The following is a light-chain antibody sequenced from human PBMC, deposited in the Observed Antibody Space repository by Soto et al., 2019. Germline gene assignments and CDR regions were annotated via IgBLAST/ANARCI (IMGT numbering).Light chain of an antibody. V-gene: IGKV4-1*01. J-gene: IGKJ4*01. CDR2: WAS. CDR3: QQYYTTPLT. CDR1: QSVLYSSNNENY. Sequence: DIVMTQSPDSLAVSLGERATINCKSSQSVLYSSNNENYLAWYQQKPGQPPKLLIYWASTRESGVTDRFSGSGSGTDFTLTISSRQAEDVAVYYCQQYYTTPLTFGGGTKVEIK.